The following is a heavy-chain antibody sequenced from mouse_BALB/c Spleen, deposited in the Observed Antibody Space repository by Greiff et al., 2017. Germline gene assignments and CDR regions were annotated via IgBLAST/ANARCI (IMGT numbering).Heavy chain of an antibody. V-gene: IGHV5-17*02. CDR3: ARRDY. J-gene: IGHJ2*01. Sequence: EVQLVESGGGLVKPGGSLKLSCAASGFTFSSYAMSWVRQSPEKRLEWVAEISSGSSTIYYADTVKGRFTISRDNPKNTLFLQMTSLRSEDTAMYYCARRDYWGQGTTLTVSS. CDR2: ISSGSSTI. CDR1: GFTFSSYA.